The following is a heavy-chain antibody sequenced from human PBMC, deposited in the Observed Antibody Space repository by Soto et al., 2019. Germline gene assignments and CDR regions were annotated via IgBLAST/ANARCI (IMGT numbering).Heavy chain of an antibody. CDR3: ARGTSNACYKCYYYGLDL. CDR1: GYTLAGYY. J-gene: IGHJ6*01. D-gene: IGHD2-2*02. CDR2: INPNSGGT. Sequence: QVQLVQSGAEVKKPGASVKVSCKASGYTLAGYYIHWVRQAPGQGLEWMGWINPNSGGTNYAQKFQGWVTMTRDTSISTAYMELSRLSSDGAAVYYCARGTSNACYKCYYYGLDLWGQGTTVTVSS. V-gene: IGHV1-2*04.